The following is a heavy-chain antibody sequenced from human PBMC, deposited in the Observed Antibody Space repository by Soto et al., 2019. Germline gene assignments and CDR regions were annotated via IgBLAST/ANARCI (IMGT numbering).Heavy chain of an antibody. Sequence: GGSLRLSCAASGFTFSIYAIHWVRQAPGKGLEWVAVISNDGGNEYYADSVKGRFTISRDNSKNTLYLQMNSLRGEDTAVYYCARDGSGWAAPDYWGPGTLVTVSS. V-gene: IGHV3-30-3*01. CDR3: ARDGSGWAAPDY. CDR2: ISNDGGNE. J-gene: IGHJ4*02. D-gene: IGHD6-19*01. CDR1: GFTFSIYA.